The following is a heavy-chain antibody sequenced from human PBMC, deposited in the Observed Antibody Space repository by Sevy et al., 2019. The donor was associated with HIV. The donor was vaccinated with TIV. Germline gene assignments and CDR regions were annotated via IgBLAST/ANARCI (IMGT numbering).Heavy chain of an antibody. D-gene: IGHD3-22*01. CDR3: AKGGGGHYDPDEIAYYFYYYNMDV. Sequence: GGSLRLSCAVSGFSFDSYGMTWVRQAPGKGLEWVSAISGSGARTYYADSVKGRFIISRDNSKNTLDLQMNSLRAEDKVNYYCAKGGGGHYDPDEIAYYFYYYNMDVWGKGTTVTVSS. V-gene: IGHV3-23*01. J-gene: IGHJ6*03. CDR2: ISGSGART. CDR1: GFSFDSYG.